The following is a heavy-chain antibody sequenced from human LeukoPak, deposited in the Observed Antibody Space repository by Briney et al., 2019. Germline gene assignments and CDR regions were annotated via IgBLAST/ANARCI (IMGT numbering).Heavy chain of an antibody. CDR1: GYRVSSYW. D-gene: IGHD1-26*01. CDR3: ARRGGTSEEYDY. CDR2: IYPGESDT. J-gene: IGHJ4*02. Sequence: GESLKISCKGSGYRVSSYWIAWVRQMPGKGLERMGIIYPGESDTRYSPSFQGQVTISADKSISTAYLQWSSLKASDSAMYYCARRGGTSEEYDYWGQGTLVTVSS. V-gene: IGHV5-51*01.